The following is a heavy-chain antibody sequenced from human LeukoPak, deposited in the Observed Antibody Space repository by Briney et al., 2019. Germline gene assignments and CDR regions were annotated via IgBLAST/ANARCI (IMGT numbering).Heavy chain of an antibody. CDR2: INPSGGST. CDR1: GYTFTGYY. Sequence: GASVKVSCKASGYTFTGYYMHWVRQAPGQGLEWMGIINPSGGSTSYAQKFQGRVTMTRDTSTSTVYMELSSLRSEDTAVYYCARGGQKNYDFWSGTAHDYWGQGTLVTVSS. D-gene: IGHD3-3*01. CDR3: ARGGQKNYDFWSGTAHDY. J-gene: IGHJ4*02. V-gene: IGHV1-46*01.